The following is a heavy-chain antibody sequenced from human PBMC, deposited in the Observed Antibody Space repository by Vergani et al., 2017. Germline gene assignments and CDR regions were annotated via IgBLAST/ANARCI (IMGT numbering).Heavy chain of an antibody. CDR2: INPSGCST. Sequence: QVQLVQSGAEVKKPGASVKVSCKASGYTFTSYYMHWVRQAPGQGLAWMGIINPSGCSTSYAQNFQGRVTMTRDTSTSTVYMELSSLRSEDTAVYYCASLTGFRGIASNWGQGTLVTVSS. V-gene: IGHV1-46*01. J-gene: IGHJ4*02. D-gene: IGHD6-13*01. CDR3: ASLTGFRGIASN. CDR1: GYTFTSYY.